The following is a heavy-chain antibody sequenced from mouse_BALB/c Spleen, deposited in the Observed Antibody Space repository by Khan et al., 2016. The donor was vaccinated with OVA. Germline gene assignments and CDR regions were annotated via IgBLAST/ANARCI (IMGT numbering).Heavy chain of an antibody. D-gene: IGHD2-2*01. J-gene: IGHJ3*01. CDR3: AGSNYGSFGY. CDR2: ISSGGDNT. CDR1: AFTFSSFT. V-gene: IGHV5-9*03. Sequence: EVELVESGGGLVKPGGSLKLSCAASAFTFSSFTMSWVRQTPEKRLEWVATISSGGDNTYYPDSVKGRFTISRANAKNNLYLQMSSLRSEVTALYYCAGSNYGSFGYWGQGTLVTVSA.